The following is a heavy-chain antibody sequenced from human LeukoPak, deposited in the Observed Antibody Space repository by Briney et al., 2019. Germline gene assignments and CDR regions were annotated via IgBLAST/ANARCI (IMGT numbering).Heavy chain of an antibody. V-gene: IGHV1-46*01. CDR2: IDPTSGKT. D-gene: IGHD6-19*01. CDR3: ARDLRTVTVAGLGVFDI. Sequence: ASVKVSCKASGYTFTTNYIHWVRQAPGQGLEWMGVIDPTSGKTNYAQKFQGRVTMNRDMSTSTIYLELTSLRSDDTAFYYCARDLRTVTVAGLGVFDIWGQGTIVSVSS. J-gene: IGHJ3*02. CDR1: GYTFTTNY.